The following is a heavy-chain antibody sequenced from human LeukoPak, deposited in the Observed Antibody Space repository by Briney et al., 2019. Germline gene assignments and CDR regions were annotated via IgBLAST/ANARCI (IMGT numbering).Heavy chain of an antibody. CDR2: ISNTASDT. D-gene: IGHD3-10*01. CDR3: AKVPYSDYGSGRPPFMDV. CDR1: GFTFSNYA. J-gene: IGHJ6*02. V-gene: IGHV3-23*01. Sequence: GGSLRLSCAASGFTFSNYAMGWVRQAPGKGLEWVSTISNTASDTYYADSVLGRFTISRDNSENTLYLQMNNLRAEDTAIHYCAKVPYSDYGSGRPPFMDVWGQGTTVAVSS.